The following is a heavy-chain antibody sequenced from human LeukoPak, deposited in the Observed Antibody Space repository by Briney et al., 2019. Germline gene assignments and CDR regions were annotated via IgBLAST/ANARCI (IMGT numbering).Heavy chain of an antibody. CDR2: IYTSGST. CDR3: ARERARVLRYFDWFPAAFDI. J-gene: IGHJ3*02. CDR1: GGSISSYY. V-gene: IGHV4-4*07. D-gene: IGHD3-9*01. Sequence: TSETLSLTCTVSGGSISSYYWSWIRQPAGKGLEWIGRIYTSGSTNYNPSLKSRVTMSVDTSKNQFPLKLSSVTAADTAVYYCARERARVLRYFDWFPAAFDIWGQGTMVTVSS.